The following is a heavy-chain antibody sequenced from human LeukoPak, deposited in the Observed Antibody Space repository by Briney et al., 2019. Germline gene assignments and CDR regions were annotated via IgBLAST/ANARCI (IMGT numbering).Heavy chain of an antibody. CDR2: INPSGGST. D-gene: IGHD6-19*01. CDR1: GYTFTSYY. V-gene: IGHV1-46*01. Sequence: GASVKVSCKASGYTFTSYYMHWVRQAPGQGLEWMGIINPSGGSTSYAQKFQGRVTMTRDTSTSTVYMELSSLRSEDTAVYYCARDVEGPESAGLLIDYWGQGTLVTVSS. CDR3: ARDVEGPESAGLLIDY. J-gene: IGHJ4*02.